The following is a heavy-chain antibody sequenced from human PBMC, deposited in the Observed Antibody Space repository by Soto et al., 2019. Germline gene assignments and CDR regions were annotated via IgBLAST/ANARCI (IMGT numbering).Heavy chain of an antibody. D-gene: IGHD6-19*01. V-gene: IGHV3-7*02. CDR2: INQDGRAA. CDR1: GFTFSTYW. Sequence: GGSLRLSCAPSGFTFSTYWLSWVRQAPGKGLEWVANINQDGRAAWYVDSVKGRFTISRDNAKRSLYLQMSSLRLEDTAVYYCARVFIAVAGSYAVSGGYWGQGT. J-gene: IGHJ4*02. CDR3: ARVFIAVAGSYAVSGGY.